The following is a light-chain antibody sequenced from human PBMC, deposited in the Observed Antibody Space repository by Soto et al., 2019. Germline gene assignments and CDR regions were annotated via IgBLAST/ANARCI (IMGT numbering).Light chain of an antibody. Sequence: QSALTQPASVSGSPGQSITISCTGTSSDVGGYNYVSWYQQHPGKAPKLMIYDVSNRPSGISNRFSGSKSGNTASLNISGLQADEEADYYCSSYTSGSSPYVFGAGTKLAVL. CDR1: SSDVGGYNY. J-gene: IGLJ1*01. CDR3: SSYTSGSSPYV. CDR2: DVS. V-gene: IGLV2-14*03.